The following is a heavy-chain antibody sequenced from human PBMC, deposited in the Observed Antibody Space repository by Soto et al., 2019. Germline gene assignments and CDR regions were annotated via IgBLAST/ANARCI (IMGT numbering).Heavy chain of an antibody. Sequence: ASVKVSCKASGYTFTSYAISWVRQAPGQGLEWMGGIIPIFGTANYAQKFQGRVTITADESTSTAYMELSSLRSEDTAVYYCARSTLTIFGVVTPWLEFHAVNWFDPWGQGTLVTVSS. CDR3: ARSTLTIFGVVTPWLEFHAVNWFDP. CDR2: IIPIFGTA. J-gene: IGHJ5*02. CDR1: GYTFTSYA. V-gene: IGHV1-69*13. D-gene: IGHD3-3*01.